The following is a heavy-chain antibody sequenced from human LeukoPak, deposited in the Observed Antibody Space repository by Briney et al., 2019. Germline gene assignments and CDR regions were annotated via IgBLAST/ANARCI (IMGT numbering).Heavy chain of an antibody. CDR3: AKGLGGYYDSSGPFDY. D-gene: IGHD3-22*01. V-gene: IGHV3-9*03. Sequence: GGSLRLSCAASGFTFSSYAMSWVRQAPGKGLEWVSGISWNSGSIGYADSVKGRFTISRDNAKNSLYLQMNSLRAEDMALYYCAKGLGGYYDSSGPFDYWGQGTLVTVSS. CDR1: GFTFSSYA. CDR2: ISWNSGSI. J-gene: IGHJ4*02.